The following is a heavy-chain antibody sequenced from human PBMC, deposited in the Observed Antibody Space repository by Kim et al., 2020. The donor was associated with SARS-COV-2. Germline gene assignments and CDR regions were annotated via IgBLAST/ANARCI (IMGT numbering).Heavy chain of an antibody. CDR1: GFTFSTSR. D-gene: IGHD3-10*02. CDR2: VSPDGTYI. V-gene: IGHV3-74*01. CDR3: VKVGLFDFED. Sequence: GGSLRLSCAASGFTFSTSRMDWVRQTPGKGLVLVSRVSPDGTYILDADSVKGRFTISRDNAKNTLFLQMNSLRADDTGIYHSVKVGLFDFEDWG. J-gene: IGHJ4*01.